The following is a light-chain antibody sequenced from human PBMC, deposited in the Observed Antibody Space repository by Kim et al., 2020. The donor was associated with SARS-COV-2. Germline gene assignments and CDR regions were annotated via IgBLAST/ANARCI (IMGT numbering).Light chain of an antibody. V-gene: IGLV2-14*03. CDR3: SSYTSSSTLT. Sequence: QSALTQPASVSGSPGQSITISCTGTSSDVGGYSFVSWYQQHPGKAPKLMIYDVSNRPSGVSNRFSGSKSGNTASLTISGLQAEDEADYYCSSYTSSSTLTFGTGTKVTVL. CDR1: SSDVGGYSF. J-gene: IGLJ1*01. CDR2: DVS.